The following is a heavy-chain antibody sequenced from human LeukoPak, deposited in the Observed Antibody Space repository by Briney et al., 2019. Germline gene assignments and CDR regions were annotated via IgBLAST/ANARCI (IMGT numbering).Heavy chain of an antibody. J-gene: IGHJ4*02. Sequence: SETLSLTCVVYGGPFTTYYWSWIRQPPGKGLEWIGEINHSGSPNYSPSLKSRVTLSVDTSKNQFSLKLNSVTAADTAVNYCAGPGAGDLDYWGQGTLVTVYS. V-gene: IGHV4-34*01. CDR3: AGPGAGDLDY. CDR1: GGPFTTYY. CDR2: INHSGSP. D-gene: IGHD3-10*01.